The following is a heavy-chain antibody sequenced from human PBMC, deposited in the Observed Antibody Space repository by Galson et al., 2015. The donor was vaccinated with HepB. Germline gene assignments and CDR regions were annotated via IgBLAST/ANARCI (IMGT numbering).Heavy chain of an antibody. CDR3: ARVEVGYYYDSSGYFYY. CDR1: GYTFTSYG. CDR2: ISAYNGNT. Sequence: SVKVSCKASGYTFTSYGISWVRQAPGQGLEWMGWISAYNGNTNYAQKLQGRVTMTTDTSTSTAYMELRSLRSDDTAVYYCARVEVGYYYDSSGYFYYWGQGTLVTVSS. J-gene: IGHJ4*02. D-gene: IGHD3-22*01. V-gene: IGHV1-18*01.